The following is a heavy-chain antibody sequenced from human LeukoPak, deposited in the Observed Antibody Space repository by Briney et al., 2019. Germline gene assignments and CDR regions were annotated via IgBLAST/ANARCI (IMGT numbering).Heavy chain of an antibody. Sequence: ASVKVSCKASGYTFTSYYMHWVRQAPGQGLEWRGIINPSGGSTSYAQKFQGRVTMTGDTSTSTVYMGLSSLRSEDTAVYYCARGGDYYDSSGYYAGGDYWGQGTLVTVSS. CDR3: ARGGDYYDSSGYYAGGDY. CDR2: INPSGGST. D-gene: IGHD3-22*01. CDR1: GYTFTSYY. J-gene: IGHJ4*02. V-gene: IGHV1-46*03.